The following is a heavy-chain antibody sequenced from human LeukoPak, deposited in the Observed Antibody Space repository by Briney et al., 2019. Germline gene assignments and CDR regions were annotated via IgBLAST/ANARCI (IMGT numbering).Heavy chain of an antibody. CDR3: ARGSGQWGFDS. Sequence: PSETLSLTCTVSGGSISSHYWSWIRQPPGKTLEWIGYIYYSGSTNYSPSLRSRVTISVDSSKNQFSLKLSSVTAADTAVYYCARGSGQWGFDSWGQGTLVTVSS. D-gene: IGHD3-10*01. V-gene: IGHV4-59*11. CDR2: IYYSGST. J-gene: IGHJ4*02. CDR1: GGSISSHY.